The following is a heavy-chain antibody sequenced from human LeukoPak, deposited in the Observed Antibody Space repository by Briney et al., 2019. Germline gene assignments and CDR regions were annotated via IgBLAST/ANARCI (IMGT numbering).Heavy chain of an antibody. Sequence: GSLRLSCAASGFTFTNYIMSWVRQAPGQGLEWIAEIDHRGDTNYNPSVKSRVTISVDTSKNQFSLKMRSLSAADTALYYCARGATISETGYFDFWGQGTLVTVSS. D-gene: IGHD5-24*01. CDR3: ARGATISETGYFDF. J-gene: IGHJ4*03. CDR1: GFTFTNYI. CDR2: IDHRGDT. V-gene: IGHV4-34*01.